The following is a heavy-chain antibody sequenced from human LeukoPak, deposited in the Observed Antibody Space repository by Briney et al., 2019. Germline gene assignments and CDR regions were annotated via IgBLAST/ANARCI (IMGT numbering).Heavy chain of an antibody. CDR1: GGSINTDNYY. Sequence: SETLSLTCTVSGGSINTDNYYWSWIRQSPVKGLEWIGYIHHTGTTYYNPPLRSRVSISVFTSNNQFSLTLISVTAADTAVYYCARNLVPYFGELDPWGRGTLVTVSS. CDR3: ARNLVPYFGELDP. CDR2: IHHTGTT. D-gene: IGHD3-10*01. V-gene: IGHV4-31*03. J-gene: IGHJ5*02.